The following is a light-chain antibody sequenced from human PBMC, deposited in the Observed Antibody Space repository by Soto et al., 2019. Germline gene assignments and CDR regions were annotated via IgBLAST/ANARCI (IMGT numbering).Light chain of an antibody. Sequence: DIQMTQSPSSLSASVGDRVTITCRASQSISSYLNWYQQKPGKAPKLLIYAASSLKSGVPSRFSGSGSGTDFTLTISSLQHEDFATYYCQQSYSTPRYTFGQGIKLESK. CDR1: QSISSY. J-gene: IGKJ2*01. CDR3: QQSYSTPRYT. V-gene: IGKV1-39*01. CDR2: AAS.